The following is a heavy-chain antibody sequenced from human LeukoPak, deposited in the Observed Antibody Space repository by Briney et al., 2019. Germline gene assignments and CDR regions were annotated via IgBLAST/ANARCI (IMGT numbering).Heavy chain of an antibody. J-gene: IGHJ4*02. CDR1: GYDFTTYW. V-gene: IGHV5-51*01. CDR2: IYPGDSDT. CDR3: ARRVGSYEYFDY. D-gene: IGHD3-10*01. Sequence: GESLKISCKGSGYDFTTYWIGWVRQMPGKGLEWMGIIYPGDSDTRYSPSFQGQVTISADKSISTAYLQWSSLRASDTAMYYCARRVGSYEYFDYWGREPWSPSPQ.